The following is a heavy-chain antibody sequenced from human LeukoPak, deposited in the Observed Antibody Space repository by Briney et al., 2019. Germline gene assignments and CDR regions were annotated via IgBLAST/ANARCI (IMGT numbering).Heavy chain of an antibody. Sequence: DSVKVSCKVSGYTLTEVSMHWERQAPGKGLEWMGGFDPEDGETIYAQKFQGRVTMTEDTSTDTAYMELSSLRSEDTAVYYCATLLWNPSPLDYYMDVWGKGTTITVSS. D-gene: IGHD1-1*01. CDR1: GYTLTEVS. V-gene: IGHV1-24*01. CDR2: FDPEDGET. CDR3: ATLLWNPSPLDYYMDV. J-gene: IGHJ6*03.